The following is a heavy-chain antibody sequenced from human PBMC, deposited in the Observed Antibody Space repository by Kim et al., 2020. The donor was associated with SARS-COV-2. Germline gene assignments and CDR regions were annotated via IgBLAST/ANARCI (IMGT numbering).Heavy chain of an antibody. CDR1: GGSFSGYY. J-gene: IGHJ4*02. CDR2: INHSGST. Sequence: SETLSLTCAVYGGSFSGYYWSWIRQPPGKGLEWIGEINHSGSTNYNPSLKSRVTISVDTSKNQFSLKLSSVTAADTAVYYCARRRGGGVVVIAIPFDYWGQGTLVTVSS. CDR3: ARRRGGGVVVIAIPFDY. D-gene: IGHD2-21*01. V-gene: IGHV4-34*01.